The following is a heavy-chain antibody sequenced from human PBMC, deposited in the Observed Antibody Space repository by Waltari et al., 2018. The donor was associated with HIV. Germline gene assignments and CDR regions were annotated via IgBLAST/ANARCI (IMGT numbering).Heavy chain of an antibody. CDR2: LYVDGTS. V-gene: IGHV3-53*05. CDR3: TKGVKFYGP. D-gene: IGHD2-21*01. J-gene: IGHJ5*02. CDR1: DFRVFDNY. Sequence: EVQVVTTGGRLVLPGGSLSLSCTASDFRVFDNYIAWCRQTPGAGLEWVSVLYVDGTSHYSDSVRGRFIVSRDKSKNTVFLQMNYLIVEDTALYFCTKGVKFYGPWGQGTQVTVSP.